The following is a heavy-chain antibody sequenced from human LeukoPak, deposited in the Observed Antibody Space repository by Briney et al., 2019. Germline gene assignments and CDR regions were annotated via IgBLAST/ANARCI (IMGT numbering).Heavy chain of an antibody. D-gene: IGHD3-3*01. Sequence: SETLSLTCAVYGGSFSGYYWSWIRQPPGKGLEWIGEINHSGSTNYNPSLKSRVTISVDTSKNQFSLKLSSVTAADTAVYYCRRYYDFWSGYPRAFDIWGQGTMVTVSS. CDR2: INHSGST. CDR1: GGSFSGYY. CDR3: RRYYDFWSGYPRAFDI. J-gene: IGHJ3*02. V-gene: IGHV4-34*01.